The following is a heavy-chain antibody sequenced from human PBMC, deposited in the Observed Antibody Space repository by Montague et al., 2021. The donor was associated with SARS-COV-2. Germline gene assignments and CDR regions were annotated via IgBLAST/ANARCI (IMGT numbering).Heavy chain of an antibody. CDR2: INHRGSS. CDR1: GGSFSDYY. V-gene: IGHV4-34*01. Sequence: SETLSLTCAVSGGSFSDYYWTWIRQPPGKGLEWIGEINHRGSSNYNPSLKSRVTISVDTSKNQISLKLTSVTAADTAQYYCARAQGTIVAVLSVPPAAGAIEIWGQGTAVTVSS. D-gene: IGHD2-2*01. J-gene: IGHJ3*02. CDR3: ARAQGTIVAVLSVPPAAGAIEI.